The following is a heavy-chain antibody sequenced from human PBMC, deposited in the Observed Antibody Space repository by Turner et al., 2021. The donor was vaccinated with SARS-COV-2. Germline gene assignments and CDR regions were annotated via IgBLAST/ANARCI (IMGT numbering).Heavy chain of an antibody. V-gene: IGHV4-39*01. CDR1: GGSISSSNYH. J-gene: IGHJ4*02. D-gene: IGHD3-3*01. CDR3: ARLERVLEWLSVPEFDY. CDR2: IYYSGST. Sequence: QLQLQESGPGLVKPSETLSLTCTVSGGSISSSNYHWGWIRQPPGKGLEWIGSIYYSGSTYYNPSLKSRVTISVDTSKNQFSLKLSSVTAADTAVYYCARLERVLEWLSVPEFDYRGQGTLVTVSS.